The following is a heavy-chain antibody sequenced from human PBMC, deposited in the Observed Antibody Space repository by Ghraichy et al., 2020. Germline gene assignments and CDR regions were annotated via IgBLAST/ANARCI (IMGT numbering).Heavy chain of an antibody. Sequence: ASVKVSCKASGYTFTSYGISWVRQAPGQGLEWMGWISAYNGNTNYAQKLQGRVTMTTDTSTSTAYMELRSLRSDDTAVYYCARGVAYYYDSSGQSWFDPWGQGTLVTVSS. J-gene: IGHJ5*02. CDR1: GYTFTSYG. V-gene: IGHV1-18*01. CDR3: ARGVAYYYDSSGQSWFDP. CDR2: ISAYNGNT. D-gene: IGHD3-22*01.